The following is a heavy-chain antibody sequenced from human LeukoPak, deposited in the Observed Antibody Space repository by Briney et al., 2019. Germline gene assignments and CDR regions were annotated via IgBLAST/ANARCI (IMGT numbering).Heavy chain of an antibody. D-gene: IGHD1-26*01. CDR1: GGSISSGSYY. Sequence: SQTLSLTCTVSGGSISSGSYYWSWIRQPAGKGLEWIGRIYTSGSTNYNPSLKSRVTISVDTSKNQFSLKLSSVTAADTAVYYCARGVFVGATLDYWGQGTLVTVSS. CDR3: ARGVFVGATLDY. CDR2: IYTSGST. J-gene: IGHJ4*02. V-gene: IGHV4-61*02.